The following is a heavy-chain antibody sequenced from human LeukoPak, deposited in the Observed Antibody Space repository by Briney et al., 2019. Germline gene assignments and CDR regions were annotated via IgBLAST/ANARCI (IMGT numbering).Heavy chain of an antibody. CDR2: ISGSGGST. D-gene: IGHD6-19*01. J-gene: IGHJ4*02. Sequence: GGSLRLSCPASGFTFNNYAMIWVRQAPGKGLEWVSGISGSGGSTYYADSVKGRFRISRDNSKNTLYLQMNGLRVDDTAVYYCTKGVQWAVPGSCLDSWGLGTLVTVSS. CDR1: GFTFNNYA. CDR3: TKGVQWAVPGSCLDS. V-gene: IGHV3-23*01.